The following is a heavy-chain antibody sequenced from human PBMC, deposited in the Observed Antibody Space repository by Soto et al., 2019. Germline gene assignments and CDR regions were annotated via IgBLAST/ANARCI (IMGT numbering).Heavy chain of an antibody. J-gene: IGHJ6*03. D-gene: IGHD2-15*01. CDR3: ARDVVVVAATRYYYYYMDV. Sequence: GSLRLSCAASGFTFSSYWMSWVRQAPGKGLEWVANIKQDGSEKYYVDSVKGRFTISRDNAKNSLYLQMNSLRAEDTAVYYCARDVVVVAATRYYYYYMDVWGKGTTVTVSS. V-gene: IGHV3-7*01. CDR1: GFTFSSYW. CDR2: IKQDGSEK.